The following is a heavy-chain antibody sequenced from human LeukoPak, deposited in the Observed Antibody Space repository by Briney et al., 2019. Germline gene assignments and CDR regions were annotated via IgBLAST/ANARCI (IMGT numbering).Heavy chain of an antibody. J-gene: IGHJ4*02. V-gene: IGHV3-21*04. CDR2: ISSSASYI. CDR3: SKWKAIVLVPAARSPIDY. D-gene: IGHD2-2*01. CDR1: GFTFSSYS. Sequence: GESLRLSCAASGFTFSSYSMNWVRQAPGKGLEWVSSISSSASYINYADSVKGRFTISRDNSKHTLYLQMNSLRAEDTAVYYCSKWKAIVLVPAARSPIDYWGQGTLVTVSS.